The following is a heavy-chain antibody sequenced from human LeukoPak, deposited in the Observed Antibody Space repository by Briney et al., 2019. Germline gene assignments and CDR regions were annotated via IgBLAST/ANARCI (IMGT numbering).Heavy chain of an antibody. V-gene: IGHV4-34*01. J-gene: IGHJ4*02. CDR3: ARVVYYYGSGTDN. Sequence: SETLSLTCAVYGGSFSGYYWSWIRQPPGKWLEWIGEINHSGSTNYNPCLKSRVTISVDTSKNQFSLKLGSVTAADTAVYYCARVVYYYGSGTDNWGQGTLVTVSS. D-gene: IGHD3-10*01. CDR1: GGSFSGYY. CDR2: INHSGST.